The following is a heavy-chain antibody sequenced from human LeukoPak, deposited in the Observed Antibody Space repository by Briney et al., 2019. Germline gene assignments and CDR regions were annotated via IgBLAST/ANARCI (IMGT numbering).Heavy chain of an antibody. J-gene: IGHJ3*02. CDR1: GGSISSGGYY. CDR2: IYYSGST. CDR3: ARSHYYDSSGYYVDAFDI. D-gene: IGHD3-22*01. Sequence: SQTLSLTCTVSGGSISSGGYYWSWIRQHPGKGLEWIGYIYYSGSTYYNPSLKSRVTISVDTSKNQFSLKLSSVTAADTAVYYCARSHYYDSSGYYVDAFDIWGQGTMVTVSS. V-gene: IGHV4-31*03.